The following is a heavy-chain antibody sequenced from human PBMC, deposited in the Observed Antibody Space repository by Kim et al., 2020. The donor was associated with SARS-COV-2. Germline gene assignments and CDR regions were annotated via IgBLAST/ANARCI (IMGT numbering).Heavy chain of an antibody. D-gene: IGHD3-3*01. Sequence: SETLSLTCTVSGGSISSYYCSWIRQPPGKGLERIGYIYYSGSTNYNPSLKSRVTISVDTSKNQFSLKLSSVPAADTAVYYCARDHREWLQYTANWYFDLWGRGTLVTVSS. CDR1: GGSISSYY. V-gene: IGHV4-59*01. CDR2: IYYSGST. J-gene: IGHJ2*01. CDR3: ARDHREWLQYTANWYFDL.